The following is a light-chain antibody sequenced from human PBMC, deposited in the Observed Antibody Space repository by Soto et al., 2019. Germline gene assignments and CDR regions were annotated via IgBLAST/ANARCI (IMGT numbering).Light chain of an antibody. CDR3: NSYTTIKTRTWV. CDR2: EVT. Sequence: QSALTQPASVSGSPGQSITISCTGTSSDIGSYNRVSWYQQHPGKAPKLIIYEVTERPSGVSNRFSGSKSGNTASLTISGLQGEDEAEDYCNSYTTIKTRTWVFGTGTKLTVL. J-gene: IGLJ1*01. V-gene: IGLV2-14*03. CDR1: SSDIGSYNR.